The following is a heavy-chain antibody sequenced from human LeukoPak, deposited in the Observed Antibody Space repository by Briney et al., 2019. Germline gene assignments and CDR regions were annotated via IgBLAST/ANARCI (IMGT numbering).Heavy chain of an antibody. CDR2: INSDGSGT. V-gene: IGHV3-74*01. CDR3: ARVRPDSTYGYYSDY. Sequence: GGSLRLSCAASGFTFSSFWMHWVRQAPGKGLVWVSRINSDGSGTTYADSVKGRFTISRDNAKNTLYLQMNSLRAEDTALYYCARVRPDSTYGYYSDYWGQGTLVTVSS. CDR1: GFTFSSFW. D-gene: IGHD2/OR15-2a*01. J-gene: IGHJ4*02.